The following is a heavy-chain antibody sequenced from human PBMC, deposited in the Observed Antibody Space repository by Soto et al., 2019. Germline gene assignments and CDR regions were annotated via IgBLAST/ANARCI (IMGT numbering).Heavy chain of an antibody. CDR1: GGSFSSYY. J-gene: IGHJ6*03. D-gene: IGHD2-2*01. CDR3: AGRDCIGNNCYSLDYYYMDV. V-gene: IGHV4-59*08. Sequence: QVQLQESGPGLVGPSETLSLTCTVSGGSFSSYYWTCIRQSPGKGLEWIGYIYNSGSTDYNPSRRGRLTLPTDTPKDQFSLGLDSMTAEATAVYYCAGRDCIGNNCYSLDYYYMDVWGKGTTVTVSS. CDR2: IYNSGST.